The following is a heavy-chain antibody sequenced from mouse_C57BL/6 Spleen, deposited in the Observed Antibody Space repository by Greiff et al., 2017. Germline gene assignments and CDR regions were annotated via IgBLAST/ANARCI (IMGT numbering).Heavy chain of an antibody. D-gene: IGHD2-1*01. CDR1: GYTFTSYW. CDR2: IHPNSGST. CDR3: ARWKGNYGGDY. V-gene: IGHV1-64*01. Sequence: QVQLQQPGAELVKPGASVKLSCKASGYTFTSYWMHWVKQRPGQGLEWIGMIHPNSGSTNYNEKFKSKATLTVDKSSSTAYMQLSSLTSEDSAVYYCARWKGNYGGDYWGQGTTLTVSS. J-gene: IGHJ2*01.